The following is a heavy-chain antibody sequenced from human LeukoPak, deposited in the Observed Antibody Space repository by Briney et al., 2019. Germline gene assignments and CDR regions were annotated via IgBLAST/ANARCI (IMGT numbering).Heavy chain of an antibody. V-gene: IGHV4-34*01. CDR1: GGSFSGYY. Sequence: SETLSLTCAVYGGSFSGYYWSWIRQPPGKGLEWIGEINHSGSTNYNPSLKSRATISVDTSKNQFSLKLSSVTAADTAVYYCARRLVAARLGWFDPWGQGTLVTVSS. J-gene: IGHJ5*02. CDR3: ARRLVAARLGWFDP. CDR2: INHSGST. D-gene: IGHD6-6*01.